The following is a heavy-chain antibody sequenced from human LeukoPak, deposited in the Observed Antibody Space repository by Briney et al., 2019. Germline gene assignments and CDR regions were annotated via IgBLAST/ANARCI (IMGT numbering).Heavy chain of an antibody. CDR3: AKGGYSYGHVPFDY. CDR2: ISGSGGSP. J-gene: IGHJ4*02. Sequence: GGSLRLSCAASGITFSSYAMSWVRQAPGKGLEWLSAISGSGGSPYYVDSVKGRFTVSRDNSKNTLFLQMNSLRAEDTAVYYCAKGGYSYGHVPFDYWGQGTLVTVS. D-gene: IGHD5-18*01. V-gene: IGHV3-23*01. CDR1: GITFSSYA.